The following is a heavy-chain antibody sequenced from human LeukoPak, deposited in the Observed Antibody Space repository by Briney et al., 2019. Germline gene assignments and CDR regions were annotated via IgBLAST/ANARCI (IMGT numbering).Heavy chain of an antibody. V-gene: IGHV1-18*01. CDR1: GYTFTSYG. CDR3: ARDFEGSYYYDSSDAFDI. CDR2: ISAYNGNT. J-gene: IGHJ3*02. Sequence: GASVKVSCKASGYTFTSYGISWVRQAPGQGLEWMGWISAYNGNTNYAQKLQGRVTMTTDTSTSTAYMELSSLRSEDTAVYYCARDFEGSYYYDSSDAFDIWGQGTMVTVSS. D-gene: IGHD3-22*01.